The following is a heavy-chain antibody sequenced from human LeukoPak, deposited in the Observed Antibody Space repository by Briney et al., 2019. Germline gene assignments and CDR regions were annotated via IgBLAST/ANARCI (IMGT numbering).Heavy chain of an antibody. CDR1: GGTFRSYS. V-gene: IGHV1-69*01. CDR2: IIPIFGTA. CDR3: ARDRVGGSGPKEY. Sequence: GSSVKVSCKASGGTFRSYSISWVRQAPAQGLEGMGGIIPIFGTANYAQKFQGRVTITADESTSTAYMELSSLRSDDTAVYYCARDRVGGSGPKEYWGQGTLVTVSS. D-gene: IGHD3-10*01. J-gene: IGHJ4*02.